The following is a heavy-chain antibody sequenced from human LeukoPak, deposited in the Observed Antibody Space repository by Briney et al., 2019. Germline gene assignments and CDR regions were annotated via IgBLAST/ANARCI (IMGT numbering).Heavy chain of an antibody. D-gene: IGHD3-22*01. Sequence: PGGSLRLSCAAAGFTFSSYAMHWVRQAPGKGLEWVAVISYDGSNKCYADSGKGRFIISRDNSKNTLYLQMNSLRAEDTAVYYCAKDYYYDSSGYDGGPTDIWGQGTMVTVSS. CDR1: GFTFSSYA. J-gene: IGHJ3*02. CDR3: AKDYYYDSSGYDGGPTDI. V-gene: IGHV3-30-3*01. CDR2: ISYDGSNK.